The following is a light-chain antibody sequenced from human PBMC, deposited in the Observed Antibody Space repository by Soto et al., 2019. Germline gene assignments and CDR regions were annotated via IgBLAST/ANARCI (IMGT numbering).Light chain of an antibody. Sequence: QSALTQPASVSGSPGQSIAISCTGTSSDVGDYNSVSWYQQHPGKVPKLVIFEVSNRPSGVSNRFSGSKSGNTASLTISGLQAEDEADYFCSSYINTNTLVFGGGTKLTVL. CDR3: SSYINTNTLV. J-gene: IGLJ2*01. CDR1: SSDVGDYNS. V-gene: IGLV2-14*01. CDR2: EVS.